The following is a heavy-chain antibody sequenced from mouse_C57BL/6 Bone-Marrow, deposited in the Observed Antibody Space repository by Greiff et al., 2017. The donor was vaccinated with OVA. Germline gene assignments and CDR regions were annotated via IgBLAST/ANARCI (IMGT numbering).Heavy chain of an antibody. CDR3: ARGTTVAYYFDY. CDR1: GYTFTNYW. J-gene: IGHJ2*01. V-gene: IGHV1-63*01. Sequence: QVQLQQSGAELVRPGTSVKMSCKASGYTFTNYWIGWAKQRPGHGLEWIGDIYPGGGYTNYNEKFKGKATLTADKSSSTAYMQFSSLTSEDSAFYYCARGTTVAYYFDYWGQGTTLTVSS. D-gene: IGHD1-1*01. CDR2: IYPGGGYT.